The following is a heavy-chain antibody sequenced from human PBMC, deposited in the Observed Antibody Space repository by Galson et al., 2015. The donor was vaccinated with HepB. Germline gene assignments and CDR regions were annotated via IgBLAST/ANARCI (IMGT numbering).Heavy chain of an antibody. J-gene: IGHJ5*01. Sequence: SLRLSCAASGFTLSNYGMHWVRQAPGKGLEWVAAISYHGSEIHHAASVEGRFTISRDSSRNTVYLQMNSLTPEDTAVYYCAKNQDTGSTYVNWVDSWGQGTLVTVAS. D-gene: IGHD1-14*01. CDR2: ISYHGSEI. CDR3: AKNQDTGSTYVNWVDS. V-gene: IGHV3-30*18. CDR1: GFTLSNYG.